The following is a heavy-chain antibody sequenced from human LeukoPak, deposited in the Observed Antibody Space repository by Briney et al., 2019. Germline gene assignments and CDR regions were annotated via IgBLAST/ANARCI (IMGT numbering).Heavy chain of an antibody. J-gene: IGHJ4*02. D-gene: IGHD4-23*01. CDR2: IYYSGST. CDR1: GGSISSYY. CDR3: ARGSGGNSLFDY. Sequence: PSETLSLTCTVSGGSISSYYWSWIRQPPGKGLEWIGYIYYSGSTNYNPSLKSRVTISVDTSKNQFSLKLSSVTAADTAVYYCARGSGGNSLFDYWGQGTLVTVSS. V-gene: IGHV4-59*01.